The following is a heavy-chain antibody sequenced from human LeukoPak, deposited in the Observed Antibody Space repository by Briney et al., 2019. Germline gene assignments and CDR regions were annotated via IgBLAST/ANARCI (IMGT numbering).Heavy chain of an antibody. CDR2: VKRDGDT. D-gene: IGHD2-8*01. V-gene: IGHV4-34*01. J-gene: IGHJ5*01. Sequence: SETLSLTCAVYGASFNTYYWTWIRQSPDKGLEWIGEVKRDGDTNVNPSLRSRVVMSVDASKNRFSLKMTSVTAADTAIYFCARGPVALPNDRLSLFFDFWGQGTLVTVSS. CDR3: ARGPVALPNDRLSLFFDF. CDR1: GASFNTYY.